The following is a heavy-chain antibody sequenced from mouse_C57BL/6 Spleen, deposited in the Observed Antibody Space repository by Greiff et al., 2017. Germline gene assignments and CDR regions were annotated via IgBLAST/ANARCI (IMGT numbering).Heavy chain of an antibody. D-gene: IGHD1-1*01. Sequence: VQLQQPGAELVKPGASVKLSCKASGYTFTSYWMQWVKQRPGQGLEWIGEIDPSDSYTNYNQKFKGKATLTVDTSSSTAYMQLSSLTSEDSAVYYCARWGGVADYWGQGTTLTVSS. CDR2: IDPSDSYT. CDR1: GYTFTSYW. J-gene: IGHJ2*01. V-gene: IGHV1-50*01. CDR3: ARWGGVADY.